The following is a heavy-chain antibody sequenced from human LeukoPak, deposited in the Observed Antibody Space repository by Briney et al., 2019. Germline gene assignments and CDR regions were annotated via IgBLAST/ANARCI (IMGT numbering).Heavy chain of an antibody. CDR2: LNPRSGDT. Sequence: GASVKVSCKASGYTFTDYYIHWVRQAPGQGLEWMGWLNPRSGDTEYAKKFQGRVTMTGDPSISTAYMDLSSLTSDDTAVYYCARYFLSRPKIFPPVGFDIWGQGTLFTVS. J-gene: IGHJ3*02. CDR1: GYTFTDYY. D-gene: IGHD3-3*01. V-gene: IGHV1-2*02. CDR3: ARYFLSRPKIFPPVGFDI.